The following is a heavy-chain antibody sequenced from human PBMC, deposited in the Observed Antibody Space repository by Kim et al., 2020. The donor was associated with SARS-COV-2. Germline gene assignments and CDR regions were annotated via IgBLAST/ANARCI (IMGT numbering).Heavy chain of an antibody. V-gene: IGHV3-33*06. Sequence: GGSLRLSCAASGFTFSSYGMHWVRQAPGKGLEWVAVIWYDGSNKYYADSVKGRFTICRDNSKNTLYLQMNILRAEDTVVYYGAKEASGAYLDDWGQGSLV. J-gene: IGHJ4*02. CDR1: GFTFSSYG. D-gene: IGHD3-16*01. CDR2: IWYDGSNK. CDR3: AKEASGAYLDD.